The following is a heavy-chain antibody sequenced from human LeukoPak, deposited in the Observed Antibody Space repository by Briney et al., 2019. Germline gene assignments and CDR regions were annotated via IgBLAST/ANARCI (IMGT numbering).Heavy chain of an antibody. CDR3: ARLPPTGPLDYYYMDV. D-gene: IGHD3-10*01. CDR1: GYSFTSYW. CDR2: IYPGDSDT. V-gene: IGHV5-51*01. J-gene: IGHJ6*03. Sequence: GESLKISCKGSGYSFTSYWIGWVRQMPGKGLEWMGIIYPGDSDTRYSPSFQGQVTISADKSISTAYLQWSSLKASDTAMYYCARLPPTGPLDYYYMDVWGKGTTVTVSS.